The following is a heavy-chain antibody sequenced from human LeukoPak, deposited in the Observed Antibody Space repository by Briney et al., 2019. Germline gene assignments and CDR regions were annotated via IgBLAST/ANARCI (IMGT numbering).Heavy chain of an antibody. CDR2: ISSSGDTT. Sequence: PGGSLRLSWAASGFTFTSYEMSWVRQAPGKGLEWISYISSSGDTTYYADSVKGRFTIFRDNSKNSVYLQMSSLRAEDTATYYCARPDHWGRGTLVTVSS. V-gene: IGHV3-48*03. CDR3: ARPDH. CDR1: GFTFTSYE. J-gene: IGHJ4*02.